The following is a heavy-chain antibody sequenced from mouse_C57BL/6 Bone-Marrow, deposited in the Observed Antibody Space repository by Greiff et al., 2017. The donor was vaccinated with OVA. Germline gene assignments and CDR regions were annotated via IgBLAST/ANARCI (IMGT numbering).Heavy chain of an antibody. V-gene: IGHV1-77*01. D-gene: IGHD2-5*01. CDR1: GYTFTDYY. CDR3: AREAYYSNYVEFAY. J-gene: IGHJ3*01. Sequence: QVHVKQSGAELVKPGASVKISCKASGYTFTDYYLNWVKQRPGQGLAWIGKIGPGSGSTYYNEKFKGKATLTADKSSSTAYMQLSSLTSEDSAVYFCAREAYYSNYVEFAYWGQGTLVTVSA. CDR2: IGPGSGST.